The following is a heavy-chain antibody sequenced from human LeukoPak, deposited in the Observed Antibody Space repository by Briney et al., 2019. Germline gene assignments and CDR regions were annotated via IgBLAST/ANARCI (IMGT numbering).Heavy chain of an antibody. CDR1: GFTFSIYA. CDR3: AKPLLPVTAMVTGIDY. CDR2: ISGSGGST. D-gene: IGHD5-18*01. Sequence: GGSLRLSCAASGFTFSIYAMSWVRQAPGKGLEWVSAISGSGGSTYYADSVKGRFTISRDNSKNTLYLQINSLRAEDTAVYYCAKPLLPVTAMVTGIDYWGQGTLVTVSS. V-gene: IGHV3-23*01. J-gene: IGHJ4*02.